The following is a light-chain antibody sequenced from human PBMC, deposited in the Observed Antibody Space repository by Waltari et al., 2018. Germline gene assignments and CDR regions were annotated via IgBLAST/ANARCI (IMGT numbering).Light chain of an antibody. Sequence: QSALTQPRSVSGSPGQSVTFSCTGTSHDVRGSTHFSWYQQSPGKAPNLMIYDVFNRPSGVPDRFSGSKSGNTASLTISGLQADDEADYYCCSYAGSYTVLFGGGTKLTVL. J-gene: IGLJ2*01. V-gene: IGLV2-11*01. CDR1: SHDVRGSTH. CDR2: DVF. CDR3: CSYAGSYTVL.